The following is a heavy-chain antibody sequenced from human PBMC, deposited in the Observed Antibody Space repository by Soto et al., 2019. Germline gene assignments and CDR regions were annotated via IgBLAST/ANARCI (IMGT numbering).Heavy chain of an antibody. Sequence: PSETLPLTCTVSGGSIGSYYWSWIRRRPGKALEWIAYIYYSGSTNSHPSLERRVTISVDTSKNQFSLKLSSVTAADTAVYSCAREGRLYSSSRRWFDPWGQGNLVTVS. J-gene: IGHJ5*02. CDR3: AREGRLYSSSRRWFDP. CDR1: GGSIGSYY. CDR2: IYYSGST. D-gene: IGHD6-6*01. V-gene: IGHV4-59*01.